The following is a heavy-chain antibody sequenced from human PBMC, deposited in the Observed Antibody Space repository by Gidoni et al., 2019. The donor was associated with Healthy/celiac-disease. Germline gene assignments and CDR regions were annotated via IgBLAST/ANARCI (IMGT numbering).Heavy chain of an antibody. CDR1: GFTFSSYA. V-gene: IGHV3-23*01. D-gene: IGHD2-15*01. Sequence: EVQLLESGGGLVQPGGSLGLSCADSGFTFSSYAMRWVRQAPGKGREWVPAISGSVGSTYYADSVKGRFTISRDNSKNTLYLQMNSLRAEDTAVYYCAKIKATDIVVVVAAIVGAFEIWGQGTMVTVSS. J-gene: IGHJ3*02. CDR3: AKIKATDIVVVVAAIVGAFEI. CDR2: ISGSVGST.